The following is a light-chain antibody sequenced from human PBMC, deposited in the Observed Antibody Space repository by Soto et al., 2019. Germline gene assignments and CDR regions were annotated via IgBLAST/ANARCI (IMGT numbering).Light chain of an antibody. CDR2: GAS. CDR1: QSVSSH. CDR3: HQYNNWPPRT. V-gene: IGKV3-15*01. Sequence: EIVMTQSPATLSVSPGERATLSCRASQSVSSHLAWYQQKPGKAPRLLIYGASTRATGIPARFSGSGSGTEFTPTTISLQSEDYAVYYCHQYNNWPPRTFGQGTKVEIK. J-gene: IGKJ1*01.